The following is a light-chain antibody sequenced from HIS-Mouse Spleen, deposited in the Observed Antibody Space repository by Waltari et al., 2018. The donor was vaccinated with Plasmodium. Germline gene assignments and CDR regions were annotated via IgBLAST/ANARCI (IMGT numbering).Light chain of an antibody. Sequence: SYELTQPPSVSVSPGQTASITCSGDKLGDKYHCWYQQKPGQSPVRVIYQDSKRPSGIPERFSGSNSGNTATLTISGTQAMDEADYYCQAWDSSTVVFGGGTKLTVL. CDR3: QAWDSSTVV. CDR2: QDS. V-gene: IGLV3-1*01. J-gene: IGLJ2*01. CDR1: KLGDKY.